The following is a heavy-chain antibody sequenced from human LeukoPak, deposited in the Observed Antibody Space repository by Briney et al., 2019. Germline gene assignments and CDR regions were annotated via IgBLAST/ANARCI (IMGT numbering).Heavy chain of an antibody. D-gene: IGHD5-24*01. Sequence: SETLSLTCTVSGRSVSSGSYYWSWIRQPPGKGLEWIGYIYYSGSTNYNPSLKSRVTISVDTSKNQLSLKLSSVTAADTAVYYCASSNRNGYNYIDYWGQGTLVTVSS. J-gene: IGHJ4*02. CDR3: ASSNRNGYNYIDY. CDR1: GRSVSSGSYY. CDR2: IYYSGST. V-gene: IGHV4-61*01.